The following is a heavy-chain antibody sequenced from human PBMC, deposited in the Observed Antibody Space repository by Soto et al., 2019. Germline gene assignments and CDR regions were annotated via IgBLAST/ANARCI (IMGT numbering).Heavy chain of an antibody. CDR3: ARQMGQATTSYYYYGMDV. CDR1: GGSISSYY. CDR2: IYYSGST. J-gene: IGHJ6*02. V-gene: IGHV4-59*01. Sequence: LSLTCTVSGGSISSYYWSWIRQPPGKGLEWIGYIYYSGSTNYNPSLKSRVTISVDTSKNQFSLKLSSVTAADTAVYYCARQMGQATTSYYYYGMDVWGQGTTVTVSS. D-gene: IGHD1-1*01.